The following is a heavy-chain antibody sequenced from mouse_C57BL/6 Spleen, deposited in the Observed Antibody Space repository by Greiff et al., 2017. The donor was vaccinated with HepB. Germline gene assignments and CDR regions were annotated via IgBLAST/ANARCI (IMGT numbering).Heavy chain of an antibody. Sequence: QVQLQQSGAELMKPGASVKLSCKATGYTFTGYWIEWVKQRPGHGLEWIGEILPGSGSTNYNEKFKGKATFTADTSSNTAYMQLSSLTTEDSAIYYCASPIGDGNYEGLAYWGQGTLVTVSA. V-gene: IGHV1-9*01. CDR3: ASPIGDGNYEGLAY. CDR1: GYTFTGYW. CDR2: ILPGSGST. D-gene: IGHD2-1*01. J-gene: IGHJ3*01.